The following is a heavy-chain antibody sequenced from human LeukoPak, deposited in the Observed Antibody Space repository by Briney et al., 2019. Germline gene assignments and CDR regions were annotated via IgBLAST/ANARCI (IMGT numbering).Heavy chain of an antibody. D-gene: IGHD6-19*01. CDR1: GYTFTGYY. CDR3: ARDQTGHSSGWYKIWVY. CDR2: INPNSGGT. Sequence: ASVKVSCKASGYTFTGYYMHWVRQAPGQGLEWMGRINPNSGGTNYAQKFQGRVTMTRDTSISTAYMELSRLRSDDTAVYYCARDQTGHSSGWYKIWVYWGQGTLVTVSS. J-gene: IGHJ4*02. V-gene: IGHV1-2*06.